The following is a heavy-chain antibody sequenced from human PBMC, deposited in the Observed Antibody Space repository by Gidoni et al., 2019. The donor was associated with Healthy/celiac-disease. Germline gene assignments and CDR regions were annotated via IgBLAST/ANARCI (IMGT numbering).Heavy chain of an antibody. CDR1: GFTFISSA. D-gene: IGHD6-19*01. V-gene: IGHV3-23*01. J-gene: IGHJ4*02. CDR3: AKDRPWPGGGWYRGTFDY. Sequence: EVQLLESGGGLVQPGWSLRLSCAASGFTFISSALSWVRQAPGKVLGWVSAISGSGGSTDYADSVKGRFTISRDNSKNTLYLQMNSLRAEDTAVYYCAKDRPWPGGGWYRGTFDYWGQGTLVTVSS. CDR2: ISGSGGST.